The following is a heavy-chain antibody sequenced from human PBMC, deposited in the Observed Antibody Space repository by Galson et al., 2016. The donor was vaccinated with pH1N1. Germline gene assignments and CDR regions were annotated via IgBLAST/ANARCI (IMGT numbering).Heavy chain of an antibody. D-gene: IGHD1-26*01. V-gene: IGHV1-8*03. J-gene: IGHJ5*02. CDR3: ARGNPLWGYSGSS. Sequence: SVKVSCKVSGYPFSSHDINWVRQAPGQGLEWMGWMRPSTGQTGSAQKFQGRVTITGDTSISTAYMELSSLRFDDTAVYYCARGNPLWGYSGSSWGQGTLVTVSS. CDR1: GYPFSSHD. CDR2: MRPSTGQT.